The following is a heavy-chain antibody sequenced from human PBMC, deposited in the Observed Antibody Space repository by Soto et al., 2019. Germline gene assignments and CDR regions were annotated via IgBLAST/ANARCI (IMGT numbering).Heavy chain of an antibody. CDR1: GITFSSYS. V-gene: IGHV3-23*01. J-gene: IGHJ4*02. Sequence: PGGCLRLSCAASGITFSSYSMIWVLQAPGKGLEWVSAISGSGGSTYYADSVKGRFTISRDNSKNTLYLQMNSLRAEDTAVYYCAKDHVEMATIGGFDYWGQGTLVTVSS. CDR3: AKDHVEMATIGGFDY. D-gene: IGHD5-12*01. CDR2: ISGSGGST.